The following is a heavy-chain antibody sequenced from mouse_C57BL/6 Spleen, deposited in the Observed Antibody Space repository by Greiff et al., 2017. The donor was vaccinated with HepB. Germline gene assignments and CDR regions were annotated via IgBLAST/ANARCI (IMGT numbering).Heavy chain of an antibody. Sequence: EVQVVESGGGLVKPGGSLKLSCAASGFTFSDYGMHWVRQAPEKGLEWVAYISSGSSTIYYADTVKGRFTISRDNAKNTLFLQMTSLRSEDTAMYYCAKGANFYFDYWGQGTTLTVSS. CDR2: ISSGSSTI. CDR3: AKGANFYFDY. CDR1: GFTFSDYG. V-gene: IGHV5-17*01. J-gene: IGHJ2*01. D-gene: IGHD3-1*01.